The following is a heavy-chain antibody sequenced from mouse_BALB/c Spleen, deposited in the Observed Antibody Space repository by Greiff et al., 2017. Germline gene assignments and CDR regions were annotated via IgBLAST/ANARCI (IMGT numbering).Heavy chain of an antibody. CDR2: ISYSGST. Sequence: EVKLQESGPGLVKPSQSLSPTCTVTGYSITSDYAWNWIRQFPGNKLEWMGYISYSGSTSYNPSLKSRISITRDTSKNQFFLQLNSVTTEDTATYYCARFYYYGSSSDYWGQGTTLTVSS. V-gene: IGHV3-2*02. CDR3: ARFYYYGSSSDY. D-gene: IGHD1-1*01. CDR1: GYSITSDYA. J-gene: IGHJ2*01.